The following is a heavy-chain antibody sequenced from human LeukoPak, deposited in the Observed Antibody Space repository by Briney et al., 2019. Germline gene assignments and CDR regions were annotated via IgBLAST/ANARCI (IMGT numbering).Heavy chain of an antibody. CDR2: IKQDGSEK. CDR3: ARDWEYYDFWSGYYYYYGMDV. V-gene: IGHV3-7*03. J-gene: IGHJ6*02. D-gene: IGHD3-3*01. CDR1: GFTVSSNY. Sequence: GGSLRLSCAASGFTVSSNYMSWVRQAPGKGLEWVANIKQDGSEKYYVDSVKGRFTISRDNAKNSLYLQMNSLRAEDTAVYYCARDWEYYDFWSGYYYYYGMDVWGQGATVTVSS.